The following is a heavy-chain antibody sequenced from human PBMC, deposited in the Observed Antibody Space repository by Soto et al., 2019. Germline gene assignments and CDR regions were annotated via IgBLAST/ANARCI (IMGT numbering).Heavy chain of an antibody. Sequence: QVHLVQSGAEVKKPGASVKVSCKASGYIFSSYAVTWVRQAPGQGLEWMGWNSAYTGDTNYTQNLHDRVTMTTDTSTNTAYMELRDLRYDDTAVYYCARLGTVRTYFDYWGQGTLITVSS. D-gene: IGHD4-17*01. CDR1: GYIFSSYA. CDR2: NSAYTGDT. J-gene: IGHJ4*02. CDR3: ARLGTVRTYFDY. V-gene: IGHV1-18*01.